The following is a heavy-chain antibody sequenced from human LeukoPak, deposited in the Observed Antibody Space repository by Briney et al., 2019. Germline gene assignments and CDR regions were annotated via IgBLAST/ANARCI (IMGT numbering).Heavy chain of an antibody. CDR3: ARELYSSGYHDAFDI. Sequence: SETLSLTCAVYGGSSSGYYWSWIRQPPGKGLEWIGEINHSGSTNYNPSLKSRVTISVDTSKNQFSLKLSSVTAADTAVYYCARELYSSGYHDAFDIWGQGTMVTVSS. D-gene: IGHD3-22*01. V-gene: IGHV4-34*01. CDR1: GGSSSGYY. J-gene: IGHJ3*02. CDR2: INHSGST.